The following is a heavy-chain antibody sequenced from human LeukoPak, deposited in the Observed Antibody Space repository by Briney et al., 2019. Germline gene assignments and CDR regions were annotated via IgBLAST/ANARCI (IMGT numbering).Heavy chain of an antibody. CDR1: GGSISSGGYY. J-gene: IGHJ4*02. Sequence: SETLSLTCTVSGGSISSGGYYWSWIRQHPGKGLEWIGYIYYSGSTYYNPSLKSRVTISVDTSKNQFSLKLSSVTAADTAVYYCARGRPYSSGWPYYFDYRGQGTLVTVSS. V-gene: IGHV4-31*03. CDR2: IYYSGST. D-gene: IGHD6-19*01. CDR3: ARGRPYSSGWPYYFDY.